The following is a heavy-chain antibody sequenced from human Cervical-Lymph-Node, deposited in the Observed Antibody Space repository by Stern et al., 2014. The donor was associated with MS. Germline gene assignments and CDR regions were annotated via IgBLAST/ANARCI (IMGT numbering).Heavy chain of an antibody. V-gene: IGHV3-30-3*01. J-gene: IGHJ4*02. D-gene: IGHD6-25*01. CDR3: ARPAAARYFDY. CDR2: ISYDGSSQ. Sequence: QVQLVESGGGVVQPGRSLRLSCATSGFTFGRPSMHWVRQAPGKGLERVAIISYDGSSQHYADSVKGRFTISRSNSNNTLYLQMNSLRVEDTAMYYCARPAAARYFDYWGQGSQVTVSS. CDR1: GFTFGRPS.